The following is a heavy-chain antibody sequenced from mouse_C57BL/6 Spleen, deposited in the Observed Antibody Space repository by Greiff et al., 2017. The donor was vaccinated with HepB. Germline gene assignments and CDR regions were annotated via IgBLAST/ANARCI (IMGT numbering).Heavy chain of an antibody. CDR1: EYEFPSHD. J-gene: IGHJ1*03. CDR3: ARHSTSANWDSYWYFDV. CDR2: INSDGGST. Sequence: DVKLVESGGGLVQPGESLKLSCESNEYEFPSHDMSWVRKTPEKRLELVAAINSDGGSTYYPDTMERRFNISRDNTKKTQYLQMSSLRSEDTALYYCARHSTSANWDSYWYFDVWGTGTTVTVSS. V-gene: IGHV5-2*01. D-gene: IGHD4-1*01.